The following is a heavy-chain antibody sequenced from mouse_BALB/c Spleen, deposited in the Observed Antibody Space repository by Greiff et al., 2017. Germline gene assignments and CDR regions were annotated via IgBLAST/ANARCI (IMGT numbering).Heavy chain of an antibody. CDR3: AREVYYYAMDY. CDR2: INSNGGST. J-gene: IGHJ4*01. Sequence: EVMLVESGGGLVQPGGSLKLSCAASGFTFSSYGMSWVRQTPDKRLELVATINSNGGSTYYPDSVKGRFTISRDNAKNTLYLQMSSLKSEDTAMYYCAREVYYYAMDYWGQGTSVTVSS. CDR1: GFTFSSYG. V-gene: IGHV5-6-3*01.